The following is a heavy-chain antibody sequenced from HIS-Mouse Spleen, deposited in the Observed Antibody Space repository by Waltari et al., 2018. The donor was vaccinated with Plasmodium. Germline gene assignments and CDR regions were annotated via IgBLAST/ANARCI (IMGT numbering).Heavy chain of an antibody. CDR2: IYYSGST. CDR3: ARRGQGIDTYWYFDL. Sequence: QVQLQESGPGLVKPSETLSLTCTVSGGSISSYYWGWIRQPPGKGLEWIGYIYYSGSTNSNPSRKSRVTISVDTSKTQFSLKLSSVTAADTAVYYCARRGQGIDTYWYFDLWGRGTLVTVSS. D-gene: IGHD3-10*01. CDR1: GGSISSYY. J-gene: IGHJ2*01. V-gene: IGHV4-59*08.